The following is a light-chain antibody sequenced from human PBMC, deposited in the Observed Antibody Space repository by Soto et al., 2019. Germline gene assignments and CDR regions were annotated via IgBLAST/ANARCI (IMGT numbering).Light chain of an antibody. V-gene: IGLV2-14*01. Sequence: QSALTQPASVSGSPRQSITITCTGTSSDVGGYNYVSWYQQHPGKAPKVMIYDVSNRPSGVSNRFTGYKSANTASLIISGLQAKDEADYYCSSYTSTNTYVFGTGTKLTVL. CDR2: DVS. CDR3: SSYTSTNTYV. J-gene: IGLJ1*01. CDR1: SSDVGGYNY.